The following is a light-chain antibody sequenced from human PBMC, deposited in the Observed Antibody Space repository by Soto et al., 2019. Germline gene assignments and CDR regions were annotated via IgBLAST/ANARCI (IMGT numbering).Light chain of an antibody. Sequence: EIVLTQSPATLSLSPGERATLSCRASQSISYYLAWYQQKPGQAPRLLIYDASSRATGIPARFSGSGSGTDFTLIISSLEAEDFAVYYCQQRSNWPLTFGGGTKVEIK. J-gene: IGKJ4*01. CDR2: DAS. V-gene: IGKV3-11*01. CDR1: QSISYY. CDR3: QQRSNWPLT.